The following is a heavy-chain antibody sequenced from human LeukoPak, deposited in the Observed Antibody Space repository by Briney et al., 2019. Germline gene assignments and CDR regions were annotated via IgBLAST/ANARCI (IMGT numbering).Heavy chain of an antibody. V-gene: IGHV4-39*07. CDR2: IYYSGST. D-gene: IGHD5-24*01. Sequence: SETLSLTCTVSGGSISSSSYYWGWIRQPPGKGLEWIGSIYYSGSTYYNPSLKSRVTISVDTSKNQFSLKLSSVTAADTAVYYCASFSAGGMATIIYWGQGTLVTVSS. J-gene: IGHJ4*02. CDR3: ASFSAGGMATIIY. CDR1: GGSISSSSYY.